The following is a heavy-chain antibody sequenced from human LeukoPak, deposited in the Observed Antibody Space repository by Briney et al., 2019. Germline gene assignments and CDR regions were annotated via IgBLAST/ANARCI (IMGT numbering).Heavy chain of an antibody. Sequence: SETLSLTCTVSGGSISSYYWSWIRQPPGKGLEWIRYIYYSGSTNYNPSLKSRVTISVDTSKNQFSLKLSSVTAADTAVYYCARHQEAGITIFGVVGPVTFDYWGQGTLVTVSS. CDR2: IYYSGST. CDR3: ARHQEAGITIFGVVGPVTFDY. D-gene: IGHD3-3*01. J-gene: IGHJ4*02. CDR1: GGSISSYY. V-gene: IGHV4-59*08.